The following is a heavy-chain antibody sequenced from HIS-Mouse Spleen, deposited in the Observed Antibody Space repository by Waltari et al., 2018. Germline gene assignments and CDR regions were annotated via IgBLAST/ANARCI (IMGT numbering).Heavy chain of an antibody. CDR1: GGSISRSSYY. J-gene: IGHJ2*01. V-gene: IGHV4-39*07. CDR2: IYYSGST. Sequence: QLQLQESGPGLVKPSETLSLTCTGSGGSISRSSYYWGWIRQPPRKGLEWIGSIYYSGSTYYNPSLKSRVTISVDTSKNQFSLKLSSVTAADTAVYYCAREIPYSSSWYDWYFDLWGRGTLVTVSS. CDR3: AREIPYSSSWYDWYFDL. D-gene: IGHD6-13*01.